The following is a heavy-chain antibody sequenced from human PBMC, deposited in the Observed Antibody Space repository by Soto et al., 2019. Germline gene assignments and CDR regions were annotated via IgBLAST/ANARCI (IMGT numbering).Heavy chain of an antibody. CDR1: GASISSTTSGNW. Sequence: QVQLQESGPGLVRPSGTLSLTCDVSGASISSTTSGNWWSWVRQPPGKGLEWIGEIYHSGSTNYNPSLKSRVTMSVDKSKKQFSLKLSSVTAADTAVYYCARMVAATLVDLWGQGTLVSVSS. V-gene: IGHV4-4*02. J-gene: IGHJ5*02. CDR3: ARMVAATLVDL. CDR2: IYHSGST. D-gene: IGHD1-26*01.